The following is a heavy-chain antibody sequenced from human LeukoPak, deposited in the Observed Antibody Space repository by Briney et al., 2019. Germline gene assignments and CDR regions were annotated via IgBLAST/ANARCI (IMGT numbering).Heavy chain of an antibody. CDR3: ARYTANTAGYSFDF. CDR2: IHHSGVT. J-gene: IGHJ4*02. V-gene: IGHV4-38-2*02. D-gene: IGHD3-22*01. Sequence: PAETLSLTCTVSGYSISSGYYWSWIRQPPGTGLEWIAPIHHSGVTYYNPSLKSRATMSVDTSNNQFSLKLGAVTAASTAVYYCARYTANTAGYSFDFWGQGALVTVSS. CDR1: GYSISSGYY.